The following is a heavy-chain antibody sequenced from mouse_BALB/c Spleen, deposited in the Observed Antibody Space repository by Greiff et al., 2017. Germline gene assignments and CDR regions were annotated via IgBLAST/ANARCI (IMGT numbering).Heavy chain of an antibody. D-gene: IGHD4-1*01. CDR1: GFTFSSFG. V-gene: IGHV5-17*02. CDR3: ARPGYAMDY. Sequence: EVKLVESGGGLVQPGGSRKLSCAASGFTFSSFGMHWVRQAPEKGLEWVAYISSGSSTIYYADTVKGRFTISRDNPKNTQFLQMTSLRSEDTAMYYCARPGYAMDYWGQGTSVTVSS. J-gene: IGHJ4*01. CDR2: ISSGSSTI.